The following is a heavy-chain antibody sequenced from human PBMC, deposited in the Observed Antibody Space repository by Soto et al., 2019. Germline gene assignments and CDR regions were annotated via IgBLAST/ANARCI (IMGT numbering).Heavy chain of an antibody. CDR1: GGSISSYY. V-gene: IGHV4-59*01. CDR2: IYYSGST. CDR3: ARGVGVNSMVTHSQYYGMDV. Sequence: ETLSLSCPVSGGSISSYYWSWIRQPPGKGLEWIGYIYYSGSTNYNPSLKSRVTISIDSSKNQFSLKLSSVTAADTAVYYCARGVGVNSMVTHSQYYGMDVWGQGTKVTVSS. J-gene: IGHJ6*02. D-gene: IGHD5-18*01.